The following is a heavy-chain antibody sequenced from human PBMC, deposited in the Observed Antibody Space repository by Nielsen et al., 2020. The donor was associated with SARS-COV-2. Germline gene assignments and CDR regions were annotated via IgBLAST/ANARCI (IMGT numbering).Heavy chain of an antibody. CDR3: ARDPAYIVVVGYYYYGMDV. Sequence: VRQMPGKGLEWVSSISSSSSYIYYADSVKGRFTISRDNAKNSLYLQMNSLRAEDTAVYYCARDPAYIVVVGYYYYGMDVWGQGTTVTVSS. V-gene: IGHV3-21*01. CDR2: ISSSSSYI. D-gene: IGHD2-2*01. J-gene: IGHJ6*02.